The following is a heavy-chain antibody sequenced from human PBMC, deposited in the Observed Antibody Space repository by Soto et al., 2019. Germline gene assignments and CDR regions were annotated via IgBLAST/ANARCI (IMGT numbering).Heavy chain of an antibody. J-gene: IGHJ4*02. Sequence: PGESLKISCKGSGYSFTSYWISWVRQMPGKGLEWMGRIDPSDSYTNYSPSFQGHVTISADKSISTAYLQWSSLKASDTAMYYCARYDYGDRGRYYFDYWGQGALVTVSS. CDR2: IDPSDSYT. CDR1: GYSFTSYW. V-gene: IGHV5-10-1*01. D-gene: IGHD4-17*01. CDR3: ARYDYGDRGRYYFDY.